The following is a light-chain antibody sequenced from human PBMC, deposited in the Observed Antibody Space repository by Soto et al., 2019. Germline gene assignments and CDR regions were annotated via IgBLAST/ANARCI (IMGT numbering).Light chain of an antibody. CDR2: DVS. CDR1: SSDVGAYDY. J-gene: IGLJ1*01. V-gene: IGLV2-11*01. CDR3: SSFVGPYTYV. Sequence: QSALTQPRSVSGSPGQSVTISCTGTSSDVGAYDYVSWYQHHPGKAPKVTIYDVSKRPSGVPDRFSGSKSGNTASLTISGLQAEYEADYYCSSFVGPYTYVFGTGTQLTVL.